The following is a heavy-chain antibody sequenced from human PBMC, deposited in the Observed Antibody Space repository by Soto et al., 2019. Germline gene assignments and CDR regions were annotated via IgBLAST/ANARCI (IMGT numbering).Heavy chain of an antibody. D-gene: IGHD2-2*01. J-gene: IGHJ6*01. CDR3: ARARYQLLHPYYSGIDV. CDR1: GGSISSYY. V-gene: IGHV4-59*01. CDR2: IHYSGST. Sequence: QVQLQESGPGLVKPSETLSLTCTVSGGSISSYYWSWIRQSPGKGLEWIGYIHYSGSTKYNPSLKSRVTISVDTCRHQVSLKLSSVTAADSAVYFCARARYQLLHPYYSGIDVWVQGTTVTVSS.